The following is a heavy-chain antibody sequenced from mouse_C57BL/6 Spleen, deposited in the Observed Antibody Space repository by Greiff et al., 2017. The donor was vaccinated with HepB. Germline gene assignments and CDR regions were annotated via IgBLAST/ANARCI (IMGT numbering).Heavy chain of an antibody. D-gene: IGHD2-3*01. CDR2: IDPENGDT. CDR3: TTDGSIMDY. J-gene: IGHJ4*01. V-gene: IGHV14-4*01. CDR1: GFNIKDDY. Sequence: VQLKESGAELVRPGASVKLSCTASGFNIKDDYMHWVKQRPEQGLEWIGWIDPENGDTEYASKFQGKATITADTSSNTAYLQLSSLTSEDTAVYYCTTDGSIMDYWGQGTSVTVSS.